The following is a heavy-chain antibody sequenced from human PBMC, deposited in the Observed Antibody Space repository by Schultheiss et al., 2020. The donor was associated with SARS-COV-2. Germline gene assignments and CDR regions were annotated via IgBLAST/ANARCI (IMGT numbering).Heavy chain of an antibody. D-gene: IGHD2-21*01. V-gene: IGHV2-5*02. CDR3: VHGLYSFGGLDY. Sequence: SGPTLVKPTQTLTLTCTFSGFSLSTTGVGVGWIRQPPGKALEWLTFIYWDDAERYNPSLRGRLTITKVTSKNQVVLTLTNVDPADTATYFCVHGLYSFGGLDYWGQGTLVTVSS. CDR2: IYWDDAE. CDR1: GFSLSTTGVG. J-gene: IGHJ4*01.